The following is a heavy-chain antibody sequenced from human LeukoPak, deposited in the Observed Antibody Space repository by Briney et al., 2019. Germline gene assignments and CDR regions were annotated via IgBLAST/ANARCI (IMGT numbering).Heavy chain of an antibody. Sequence: PGGSLRLSCAASGFTFSSYAMSWVRQAPGKGLEWVSAISGSGGSTYYADSVKGRFTISRDNFKNTLYLQMNSLRAEDTAVYYCAKVAPYYDSSGYFGSYYYYAMDVWGQGTTVTVSS. CDR1: GFTFSSYA. CDR3: AKVAPYYDSSGYFGSYYYYAMDV. CDR2: ISGSGGST. V-gene: IGHV3-23*01. D-gene: IGHD3-22*01. J-gene: IGHJ6*02.